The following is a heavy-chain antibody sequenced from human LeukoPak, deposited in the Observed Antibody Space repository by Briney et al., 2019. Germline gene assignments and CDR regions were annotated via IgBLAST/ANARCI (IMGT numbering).Heavy chain of an antibody. D-gene: IGHD3-10*01. CDR3: ARVKGYYGSGSYYILDY. CDR2: INHSGST. J-gene: IGHJ4*02. Sequence: SETLSLTCAVYGGSFSGYYWSWIRQPPGKGLEWIGEINHSGSTNYNPSLKSRVTISVDTSKNQFSLKLSSVTAADTAVYYCARVKGYYGSGSYYILDYWGQGTLVTASS. CDR1: GGSFSGYY. V-gene: IGHV4-34*01.